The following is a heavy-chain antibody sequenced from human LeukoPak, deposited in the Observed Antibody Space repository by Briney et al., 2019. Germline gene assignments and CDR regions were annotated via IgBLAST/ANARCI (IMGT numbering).Heavy chain of an antibody. CDR2: IGSSSSYI. CDR3: ARVLAYYDFWSGYSDY. J-gene: IGHJ4*02. D-gene: IGHD3-3*01. Sequence: GGSLRLSCAASGFTFSSYVMNWVRQAPGRGLEWVSSIGSSSSYIYYADSMKGRFTISRDNAKKSLYLQMNSLRAEGTAVYYCARVLAYYDFWSGYSDYWGQGTLVTVSS. CDR1: GFTFSSYV. V-gene: IGHV3-21*01.